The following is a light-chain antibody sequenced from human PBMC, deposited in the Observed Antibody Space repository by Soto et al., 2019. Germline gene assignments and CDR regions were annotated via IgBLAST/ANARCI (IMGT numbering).Light chain of an antibody. Sequence: QSALTQPASVSGSPGQSITISCTGTSSDVGDYDFVSWYQQHPGKAPKLIIYDVTNRPSGVSNRFSASKSGNTASLSISGLQAEDEADYYCSSYAGSSTYVFGTGTTLTVL. V-gene: IGLV2-14*03. J-gene: IGLJ1*01. CDR3: SSYAGSSTYV. CDR2: DVT. CDR1: SSDVGDYDF.